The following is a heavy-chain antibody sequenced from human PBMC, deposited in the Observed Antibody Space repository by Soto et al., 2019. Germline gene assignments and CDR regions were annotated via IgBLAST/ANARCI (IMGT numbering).Heavy chain of an antibody. J-gene: IGHJ5*02. Sequence: PSETLSLTCSVYGGSFSGYYWSWIRQPPGKGLEWIGEINHSGSTNYNPSLKSRVTISVDTSKNQFSLKLSSVTAADTAVYYCARGRPPHSSGYYLWLRRWFDPWGQGTLVTVSS. V-gene: IGHV4-34*01. D-gene: IGHD3-22*01. CDR3: ARGRPPHSSGYYLWLRRWFDP. CDR1: GGSFSGYY. CDR2: INHSGST.